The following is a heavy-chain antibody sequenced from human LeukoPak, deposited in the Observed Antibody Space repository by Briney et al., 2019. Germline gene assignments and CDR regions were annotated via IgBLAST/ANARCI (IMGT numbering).Heavy chain of an antibody. CDR2: IKQDESER. D-gene: IGHD3-16*01. V-gene: IGHV3-7*01. CDR3: ARDQGEESDY. Sequence: PGGSLRLSCAASGFTFNSYWMSWVRQAPGKGLEWVANIKQDESERYYVDSVKGRFTISRDNAKNSLYLQMNSLRAEDTAVYYCARDQGEESDYWGQGTLVTVSS. CDR1: GFTFNSYW. J-gene: IGHJ4*02.